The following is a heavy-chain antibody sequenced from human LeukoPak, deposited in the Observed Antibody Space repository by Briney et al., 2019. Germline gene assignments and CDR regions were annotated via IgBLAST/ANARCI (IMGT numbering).Heavy chain of an antibody. V-gene: IGHV4-34*01. D-gene: IGHD6-19*01. CDR3: AVGIAVAGTGDAFDI. Sequence: SETLSLTCAVYGGSFSGYYWCWIRQPPGKGREWSGEINLSGSTNYSPSLKRRVTISVNKSKDQFSLKLSSVAAADTAVYYCAVGIAVAGTGDAFDIWGQGTMVTVSS. J-gene: IGHJ3*02. CDR1: GGSFSGYY. CDR2: INLSGST.